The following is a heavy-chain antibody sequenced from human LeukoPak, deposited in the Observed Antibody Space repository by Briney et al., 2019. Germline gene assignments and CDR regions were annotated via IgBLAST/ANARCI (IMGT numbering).Heavy chain of an antibody. CDR3: AGRPTGYSSGYIH. Sequence: GGSLRLSCVASGITFSNYAVSWVRQAPEKGLDWVSVISGSAHKIRYADSVKGRFTISRDNSENIVYLQMNNLRVEDTAVYYCAGRPTGYSSGYIHWGQGTLVTVSS. V-gene: IGHV3-23*01. D-gene: IGHD5-18*01. CDR1: GITFSNYA. CDR2: ISGSAHKI. J-gene: IGHJ4*02.